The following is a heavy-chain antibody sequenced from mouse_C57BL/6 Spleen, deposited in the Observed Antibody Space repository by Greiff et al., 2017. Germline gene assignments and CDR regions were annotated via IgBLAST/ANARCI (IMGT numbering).Heavy chain of an antibody. J-gene: IGHJ2*01. Sequence: VQLQQSGTELVKPGASVKLSCKASGYTFTSYWMHWVKQRPGQGLEWIGNINPSNGGTNYNEKFKSKATLTVDKSSSTAYMQLSSLTSEDSAVYYCARSLYYDYDGFDYWGQGTTLTVAS. CDR1: GYTFTSYW. CDR2: INPSNGGT. CDR3: ARSLYYDYDGFDY. V-gene: IGHV1-53*01. D-gene: IGHD2-4*01.